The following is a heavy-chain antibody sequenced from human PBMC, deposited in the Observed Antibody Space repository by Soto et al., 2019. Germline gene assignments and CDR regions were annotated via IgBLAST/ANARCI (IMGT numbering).Heavy chain of an antibody. CDR1: GYSFTSYW. CDR3: ARRQKGCSGGSCYYYYGMDV. CDR2: IYPGDSDT. J-gene: IGHJ6*02. D-gene: IGHD2-15*01. Sequence: PGESLKISCKGSGYSFTSYWVGWVRQIPGKGLEWMGIIYPGDSDTRYSPSFQGQVTISADKSISTAYLQWSSLKASDTAMYYCARRQKGCSGGSCYYYYGMDVWGQGTTVTVSS. V-gene: IGHV5-51*01.